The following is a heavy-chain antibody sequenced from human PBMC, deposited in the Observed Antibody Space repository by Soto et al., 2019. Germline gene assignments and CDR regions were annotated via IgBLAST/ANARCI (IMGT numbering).Heavy chain of an antibody. D-gene: IGHD2-15*01. J-gene: IGHJ5*02. CDR1: GGSISTYY. V-gene: IGHV4-59*01. CDR3: ARASGCSGDSCAFDP. Sequence: QVQLQESGPGLVKPSETLSLTCTVSGGSISTYYWSWIRQPPGKGLEWIGYIYYTGSTNYNPSLKIRVTSSVDTSNNQSSLKLSSVTAADTAVYYCARASGCSGDSCAFDPWGQGTLVTVSS. CDR2: IYYTGST.